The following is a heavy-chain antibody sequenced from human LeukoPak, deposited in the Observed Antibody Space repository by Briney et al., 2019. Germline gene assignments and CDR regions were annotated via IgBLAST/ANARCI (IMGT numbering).Heavy chain of an antibody. CDR1: GFTFSSYG. Sequence: GGSLRLSCAASGFTFSSYGMHWVRRAPGKGLEWVAFVRYTGSNQYSTDSVKGRFTISRDNSKDTLYLQMNSLRADDTAVYYCARDSKIQSWLYYFDYWGQGTLVTVSS. V-gene: IGHV3-30*02. J-gene: IGHJ4*02. CDR2: VRYTGSNQ. CDR3: ARDSKIQSWLYYFDY. D-gene: IGHD5-18*01.